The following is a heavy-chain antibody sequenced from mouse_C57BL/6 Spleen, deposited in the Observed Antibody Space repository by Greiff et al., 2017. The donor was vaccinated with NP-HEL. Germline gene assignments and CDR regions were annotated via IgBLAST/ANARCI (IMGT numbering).Heavy chain of an antibody. Sequence: QVQLQQPGAELVRPGSSVKLSCKASGYTFTSYWMHWVKQRPIQGLEWIGNIDPSDSETHYNQKFKDKATLTVDKSSSTDYMQLSSLTSEDDAVDYCAVYYGSSPFAYWGQGTLVTVSA. CDR1: GYTFTSYW. CDR2: IDPSDSET. D-gene: IGHD1-1*01. J-gene: IGHJ3*01. V-gene: IGHV1-52*01. CDR3: AVYYGSSPFAY.